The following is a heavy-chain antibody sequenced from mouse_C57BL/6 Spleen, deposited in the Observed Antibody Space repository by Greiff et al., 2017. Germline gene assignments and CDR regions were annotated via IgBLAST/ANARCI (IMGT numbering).Heavy chain of an antibody. CDR3: ARGNDYEAMDY. Sequence: EVQVVESEGGLVQPGSSMKLSCTASGFTFSDYYMAWVRQVPEKGLEWVANINYDGSSTYYLDSLKSRFIISRDNAKNILYLQMSSLKSEDTATYYCARGNDYEAMDYWGQGTSVTVSS. V-gene: IGHV5-16*01. CDR2: INYDGSST. CDR1: GFTFSDYY. J-gene: IGHJ4*01.